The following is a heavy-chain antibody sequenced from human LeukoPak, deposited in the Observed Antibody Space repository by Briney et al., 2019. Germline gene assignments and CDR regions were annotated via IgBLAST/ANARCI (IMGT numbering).Heavy chain of an antibody. V-gene: IGHV1-69*13. D-gene: IGHD2-15*01. CDR1: GGTFSSYA. CDR2: IIPIFGTA. J-gene: IGHJ3*02. Sequence: SVKVSCKASGGTFSSYAISWVRQAPRQGLEWMGGIIPIFGTANYAQKFQGRVTITADESTSTAYMELSSLRSEDTAVYYCAREYCSGGSCYGDDAFDIWGQGTMVTVSS. CDR3: AREYCSGGSCYGDDAFDI.